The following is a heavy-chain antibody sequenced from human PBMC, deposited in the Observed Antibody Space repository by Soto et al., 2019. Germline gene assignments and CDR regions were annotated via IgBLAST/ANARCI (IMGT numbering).Heavy chain of an antibody. D-gene: IGHD3-22*01. Sequence: QVQLVESGGGVVQPGRSLRLSCAASGFTFSSHGMHWVRQAPGKGLEWVAVVSYDGSNKYYADSVKGRFTISRDNSENTLYLEMNSLRAEDAAVYYCGNGDSSGYEYFQHWGHGTLVTVSS. J-gene: IGHJ1*01. CDR2: VSYDGSNK. CDR3: GNGDSSGYEYFQH. V-gene: IGHV3-30*03. CDR1: GFTFSSHG.